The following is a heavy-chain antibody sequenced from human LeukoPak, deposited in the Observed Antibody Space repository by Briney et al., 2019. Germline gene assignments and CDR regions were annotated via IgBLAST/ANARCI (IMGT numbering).Heavy chain of an antibody. Sequence: SSETLSLTCTVSAGSISSSSYSWGWIRQPPGKGLEWVSSISRSSSYIYYADSVKGRFTISRDNAKNSLYLQMNSLRAEDTAVYYCARDGVLWFGSESDAFDIWGQGTMVTVSS. CDR3: ARDGVLWFGSESDAFDI. J-gene: IGHJ3*02. V-gene: IGHV3-21*01. D-gene: IGHD3-10*01. CDR2: ISRSSSYI. CDR1: AGSISSSSYS.